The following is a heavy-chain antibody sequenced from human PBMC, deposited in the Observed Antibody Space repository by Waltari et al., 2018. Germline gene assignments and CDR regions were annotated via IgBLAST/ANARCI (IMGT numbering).Heavy chain of an antibody. CDR3: AGRTGDYLDY. J-gene: IGHJ4*02. CDR2: IYSGGDT. Sequence: EVQLVESGGGLIQPGGSLRLSCAASGFTVSSNFMTWVRQAPGKGLEYVSVIYSGGDTYYAASVKGRLTISRDNSKNTLYLQMNSLRAEDTAVYFCAGRTGDYLDYWGQGTLVTVSS. CDR1: GFTVSSNF. V-gene: IGHV3-53*01.